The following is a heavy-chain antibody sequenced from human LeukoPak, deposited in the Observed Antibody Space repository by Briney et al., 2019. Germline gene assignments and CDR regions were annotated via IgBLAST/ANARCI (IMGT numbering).Heavy chain of an antibody. Sequence: GTLSLTCAVSGGSISSGNWWSWVRQPPGKGLEWIGEIYHSGSTNYNPSLKSRVTISVDKSKNQFSLKLTSVTAADTAVYYCARHPRARAYNWNGFDPWGQGTLVTVSS. D-gene: IGHD1-1*01. CDR3: ARHPRARAYNWNGFDP. V-gene: IGHV4-4*02. CDR2: IYHSGST. CDR1: GGSISSGNW. J-gene: IGHJ5*02.